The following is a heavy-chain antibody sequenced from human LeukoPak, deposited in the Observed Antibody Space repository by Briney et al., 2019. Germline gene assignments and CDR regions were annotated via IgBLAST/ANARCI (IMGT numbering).Heavy chain of an antibody. CDR2: ISGSGGST. D-gene: IGHD1-26*01. J-gene: IGHJ4*02. Sequence: GGSLRLSCAASGFTFSSYAMSWVRQAPGKGLEWVSAISGSGGSTYYADSVKGRFTIPRDNAKNSLYLQMNSLRAEDTAVYYCARDIVGATKDDYWGQGTLVTVSS. CDR1: GFTFSSYA. CDR3: ARDIVGATKDDY. V-gene: IGHV3-23*01.